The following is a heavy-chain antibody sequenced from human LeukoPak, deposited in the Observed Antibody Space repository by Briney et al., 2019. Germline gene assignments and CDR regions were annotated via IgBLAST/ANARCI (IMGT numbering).Heavy chain of an antibody. J-gene: IGHJ4*02. V-gene: IGHV3-21*01. CDR1: GFTFDDYT. Sequence: GGSLRLSCAASGFTFDDYTMHWVRQVPGKGLEWVSSISSSSSNIYYADSVKGRFTISRDNAKNSLYLQMNSLRVEDTAVYYCARCTTGRTFGSLREIKRSREIDYWGQGTLVTVSS. D-gene: IGHD1-1*01. CDR3: ARCTTGRTFGSLREIKRSREIDY. CDR2: ISSSSSNI.